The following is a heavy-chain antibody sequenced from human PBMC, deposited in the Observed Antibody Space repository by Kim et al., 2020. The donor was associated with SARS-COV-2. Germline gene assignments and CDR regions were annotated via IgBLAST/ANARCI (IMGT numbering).Heavy chain of an antibody. J-gene: IGHJ4*02. D-gene: IGHD6-13*01. Sequence: ASVKVSCKASGYTFTSYDINWVRQATGQGLEWMGWMNPNSGNTGYAQKFQGRVTMTRNTSISTAYMELSSLRSEDTAVYYCARGEKLSRSWYSSSYDYWGQGTLVTVSS. V-gene: IGHV1-8*01. CDR1: GYTFTSYD. CDR2: MNPNSGNT. CDR3: ARGEKLSRSWYSSSYDY.